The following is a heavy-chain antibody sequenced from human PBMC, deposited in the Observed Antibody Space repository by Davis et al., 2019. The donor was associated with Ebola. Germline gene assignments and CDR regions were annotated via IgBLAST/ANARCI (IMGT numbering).Heavy chain of an antibody. J-gene: IGHJ4*02. Sequence: PSETLSLTCTVSGYSISSGYYWGWIRQPLGKGLEWIGSIYYSGSTYYNPSLKSRVTISVDTSKNQFSLTLSSVTAADTAVYYCARAWKQWLVLGDFDYWGQGTLVTVSS. CDR2: IYYSGST. D-gene: IGHD6-19*01. CDR1: GYSISSGYY. CDR3: ARAWKQWLVLGDFDY. V-gene: IGHV4-38-2*02.